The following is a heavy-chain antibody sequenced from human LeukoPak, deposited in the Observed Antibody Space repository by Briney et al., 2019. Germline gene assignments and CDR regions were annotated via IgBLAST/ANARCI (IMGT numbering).Heavy chain of an antibody. CDR3: AKDPANQLLYPTHFSH. CDR1: GFTFSSYV. J-gene: IGHJ1*01. CDR2: ISGSGVST. D-gene: IGHD2-2*01. Sequence: GGSLRLSCAASGFTFSSYVMNWVRQAPGKGLEWVSAISGSGVSTSYADSVKGRFTISRDNSKNTLYLHMNSLRAEDTAIYFCAKDPANQLLYPTHFSHWGQGTLVTVSS. V-gene: IGHV3-23*01.